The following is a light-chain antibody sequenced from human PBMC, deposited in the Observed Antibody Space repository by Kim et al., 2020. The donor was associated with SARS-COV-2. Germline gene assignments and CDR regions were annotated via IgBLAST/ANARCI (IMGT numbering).Light chain of an antibody. V-gene: IGKV3-20*01. CDR1: QNVDNNY. CDR3: QQYGGRGA. J-gene: IGKJ1*01. Sequence: PGERATLSCRASQNVDNNYLAWYQQKPGRAPRLLIYDASNRATGVPDRFSGSGSGTDFTLTISRLEPEDFAVYYCQQYGGRGAFGQGTKVDIK. CDR2: DAS.